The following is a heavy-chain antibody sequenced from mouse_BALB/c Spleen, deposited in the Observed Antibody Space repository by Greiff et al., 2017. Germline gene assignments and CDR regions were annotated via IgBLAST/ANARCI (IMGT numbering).Heavy chain of an antibody. J-gene: IGHJ1*01. CDR1: GYTFTSYW. CDR2: INPSNGRT. Sequence: QVQLQQPGAELVKPGASVKLSCKASGYTFTSYWMHWVKQRPGQGLEWIGEINPSNGRTNYNEKFKSKATLTVDKSSSTAYMQLSSLTSEDSAVYYCTIITTAYWYFDVWGAGTTVTVSS. D-gene: IGHD1-1*01. CDR3: TIITTAYWYFDV. V-gene: IGHV1S81*02.